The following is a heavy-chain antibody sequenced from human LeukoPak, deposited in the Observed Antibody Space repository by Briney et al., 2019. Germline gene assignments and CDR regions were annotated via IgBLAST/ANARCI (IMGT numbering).Heavy chain of an antibody. J-gene: IGHJ4*02. CDR3: ARAGLMGATRFFDY. CDR1: GGSFSGYY. Sequence: SETLSLTSAVYGGSFSGYYWSWSRQPPGKGLEWIGEINHSGSTNYNPSLKSRVTISVDTSKNQFSLKLSSVTAADTAVYYCARAGLMGATRFFDYWGQGTLVTVSS. CDR2: INHSGST. D-gene: IGHD1-26*01. V-gene: IGHV4-34*01.